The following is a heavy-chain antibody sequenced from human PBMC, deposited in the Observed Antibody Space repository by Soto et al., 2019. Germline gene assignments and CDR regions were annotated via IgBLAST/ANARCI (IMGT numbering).Heavy chain of an antibody. CDR2: IRGSGSST. Sequence: EVQLLEFGGGLEQPGGSLRLSCAASGFTFSNYGMSWVRQAPGKGLEWGSAIRGSGSSTFYADSVKGRFTITRDNSKNTLYLEMNSLRAEDTAVYHCAKDLGYCSGGTCPEAYWGQGTLVTVSS. CDR1: GFTFSNYG. V-gene: IGHV3-23*01. J-gene: IGHJ4*02. CDR3: AKDLGYCSGGTCPEAY. D-gene: IGHD2-15*01.